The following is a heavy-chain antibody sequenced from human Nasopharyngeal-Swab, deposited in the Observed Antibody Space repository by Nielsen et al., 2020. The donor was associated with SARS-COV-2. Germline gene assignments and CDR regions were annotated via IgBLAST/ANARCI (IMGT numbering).Heavy chain of an antibody. D-gene: IGHD3-22*01. CDR2: ISYGGST. J-gene: IGHJ5*01. V-gene: IGHV4-59*11. CDR3: ARGLYDGSGLLDS. CDR1: GDSINSHF. Sequence: SETLSLTCTVSGDSINSHFWSWIRQPPGKGLDWIGYISYGGSTNYNPSLRSRVTISVDTSKSQLSLKLTSVTAADTAVYYCARGLYDGSGLLDSWGHGTLVTVSS.